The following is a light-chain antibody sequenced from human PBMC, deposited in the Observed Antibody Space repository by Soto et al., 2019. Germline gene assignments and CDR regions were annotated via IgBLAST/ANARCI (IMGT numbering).Light chain of an antibody. CDR2: GAI. V-gene: IGKV1-39*01. J-gene: IGKJ4*01. Sequence: DIQMTQSPSSLSASVGDRVTITCRASQSIDTYVNWYQQKPGKAPKLLIYGAISLQGGVPSRFSGSGSGTDFTLTISSLQLEDFATYYCQQSYSTPLTFGGGTKVDIK. CDR1: QSIDTY. CDR3: QQSYSTPLT.